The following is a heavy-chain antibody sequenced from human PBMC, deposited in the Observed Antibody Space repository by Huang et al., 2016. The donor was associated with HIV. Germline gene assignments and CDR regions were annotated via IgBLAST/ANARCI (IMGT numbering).Heavy chain of an antibody. D-gene: IGHD3-10*01. CDR1: GGSFRAYY. V-gene: IGHV4-34*02. Sequence: QVHLQQWGTGLLKPSETLSLTCAVYGGSFRAYYWTWIRQPPGKGLEWSGEINHRGNTNYNPSLRSRVTISVDTSKNQFSLNMTSVTAADTALYYCARKVHFLGSGVIFTWGQGTLVTVSS. CDR3: ARKVHFLGSGVIFT. CDR2: INHRGNT. J-gene: IGHJ4*02.